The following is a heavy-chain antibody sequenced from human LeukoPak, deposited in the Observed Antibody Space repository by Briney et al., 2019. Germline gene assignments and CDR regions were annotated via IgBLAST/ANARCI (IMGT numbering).Heavy chain of an antibody. CDR3: AKGHGDASGYYYFDS. Sequence: GGSLRLSCAASGLTFSSYGMSWVRQAPGKGLEWVSAIRGNAGTTYYADSVKGRFTIFRDNYKNMVHLQMNSLRVEDTAVYYCAKGHGDASGYYYFDSWGQGTLVTVSS. J-gene: IGHJ4*02. D-gene: IGHD3-22*01. CDR2: IRGNAGTT. V-gene: IGHV3-23*01. CDR1: GLTFSSYG.